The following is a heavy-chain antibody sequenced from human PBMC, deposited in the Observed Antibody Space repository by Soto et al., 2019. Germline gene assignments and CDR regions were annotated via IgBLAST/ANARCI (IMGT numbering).Heavy chain of an antibody. D-gene: IGHD5-12*01. J-gene: IGHJ3*01. V-gene: IGHV3-30*18. Sequence: GGSLRLSCAASGFTFSTYGMHWVRQAPGKGLEWVAVISYDESYKFYADSVKGRFTISRDNSRNTVNLEMNSLRPEDTAVYYCAKDEIETTIRGDAFDLWGQGTTVPVSS. CDR3: AKDEIETTIRGDAFDL. CDR2: ISYDESYK. CDR1: GFTFSTYG.